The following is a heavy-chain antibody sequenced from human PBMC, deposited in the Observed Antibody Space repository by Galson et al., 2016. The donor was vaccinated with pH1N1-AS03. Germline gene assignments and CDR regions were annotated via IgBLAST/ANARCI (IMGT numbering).Heavy chain of an antibody. Sequence: SVKVSCKASGYTFTNYAVHWVRQAPGQRLEWMGWINADNTDTKYSQKFQDRVTITRDTFATTAYMELGSLRSEDTAVYYCARTNYYHSSGDYWGQGTLVTVSS. CDR1: GYTFTNYA. CDR3: ARTNYYHSSGDY. V-gene: IGHV1-3*01. J-gene: IGHJ4*02. D-gene: IGHD3-22*01. CDR2: INADNTDT.